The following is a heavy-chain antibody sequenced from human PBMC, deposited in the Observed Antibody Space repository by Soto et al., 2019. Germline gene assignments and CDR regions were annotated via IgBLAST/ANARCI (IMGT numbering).Heavy chain of an antibody. V-gene: IGHV3-30*18. CDR3: ANGLILGSMNSREFDY. CDR1: GFTLNNYD. CDR2: ISFGGSNR. J-gene: IGHJ4*02. D-gene: IGHD3-22*01. Sequence: GGSLRLSCAASGFTLNNYDMHWVRQAPGKGLEWVASISFGGSNRYYADSVKGRFTISRDSSKSTLHLLMNSLRPEDTAVYRCANGLILGSMNSREFDYWGQGALVTVSS.